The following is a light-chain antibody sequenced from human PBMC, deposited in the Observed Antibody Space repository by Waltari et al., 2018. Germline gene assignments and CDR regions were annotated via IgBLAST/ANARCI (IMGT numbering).Light chain of an antibody. Sequence: EIVLTQSPGTLSLSPGERATLSCRASQSVSRTLAWYQQKPGQAPSLLIYPASTRAPGIPDRFSGSGSGTDFSLTISRLEPEDFAVYYCQHYVRLPATFGQGTKVEIK. J-gene: IGKJ1*01. V-gene: IGKV3-20*01. CDR1: QSVSRT. CDR3: QHYVRLPAT. CDR2: PAS.